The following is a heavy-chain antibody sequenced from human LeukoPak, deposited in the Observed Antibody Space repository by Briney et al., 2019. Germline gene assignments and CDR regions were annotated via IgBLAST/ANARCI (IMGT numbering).Heavy chain of an antibody. CDR3: ARDSAVGSGYHSYYFDY. Sequence: ASVKVSCRASGGSFSGDAISWVRQAPGQGLEWMGAIIPIFGTTNYAQKFQGRVTITTDESTSTAYMELSSLRSEDTAVYYCARDSAVGSGYHSYYFDYWGQGTLVTVSS. J-gene: IGHJ4*02. D-gene: IGHD5-12*01. CDR2: IIPIFGTT. CDR1: GGSFSGDA. V-gene: IGHV1-69*05.